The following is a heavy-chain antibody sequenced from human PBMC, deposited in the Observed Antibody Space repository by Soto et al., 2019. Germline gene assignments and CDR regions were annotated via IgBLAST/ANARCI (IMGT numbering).Heavy chain of an antibody. J-gene: IGHJ6*02. CDR1: GGSISSGPYS. CDR2: FYYSERT. CDR3: ARDQWGYCSPDRYPLDV. D-gene: IGHD2-21*02. V-gene: IGHV4-39*02. Sequence: PSETLSLTCTVSGGSISSGPYSWGWIRQPPGEGLEWIGTFYYSERTHYNPSLESRVTISVDTSKNHFSLKVSSVTVADTAVYSCARDQWGYCSPDRYPLDVWGQGTTVTVSS.